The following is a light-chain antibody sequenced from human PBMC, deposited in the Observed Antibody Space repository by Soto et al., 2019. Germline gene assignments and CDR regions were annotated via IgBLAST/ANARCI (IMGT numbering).Light chain of an antibody. CDR1: SNDVGGYDH. CDR2: EVN. Sequence: QSALTQPASVSGALGQSITISCSGTSNDVGGYDHVSWYQHYPGKAPKLVIYEVNHRPSGVSDRVSGSKSGDTASLTIAGLQAEDEADYYCRSYTSSITNVFGTGTKLTVL. J-gene: IGLJ1*01. CDR3: RSYTSSITNV. V-gene: IGLV2-14*01.